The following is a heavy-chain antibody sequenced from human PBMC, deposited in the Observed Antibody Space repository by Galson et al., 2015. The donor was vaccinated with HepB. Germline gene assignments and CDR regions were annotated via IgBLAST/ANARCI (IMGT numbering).Heavy chain of an antibody. CDR1: GGTFSSYA. CDR3: ARQLGYCSSTSCYTGGVYYYYGMDV. J-gene: IGHJ6*02. Sequence: SVKVSCKASGGTFSSYAISWVRQAPGQGLEWMGGIIPIFGTANYAQKFQGRVTITADESTSTAYMELGSLRSEDTAVYYCARQLGYCSSTSCYTGGVYYYYGMDVWGQGTTVTVSS. V-gene: IGHV1-69*13. CDR2: IIPIFGTA. D-gene: IGHD2-2*02.